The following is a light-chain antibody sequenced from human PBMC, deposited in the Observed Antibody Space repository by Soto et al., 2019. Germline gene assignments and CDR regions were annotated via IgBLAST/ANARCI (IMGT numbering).Light chain of an antibody. J-gene: IGKJ2*01. CDR2: GAS. Sequence: EIVLTQSPGTLSLSPGERATLSCRASQSVSSNYLAWYQQKPGQAPRLLIYGASSRATGFPDRFSGSGSGTDFTLTISRLEPGDFAVYYCQQYGSSPYTFGQGTKLEIK. V-gene: IGKV3-20*01. CDR3: QQYGSSPYT. CDR1: QSVSSNY.